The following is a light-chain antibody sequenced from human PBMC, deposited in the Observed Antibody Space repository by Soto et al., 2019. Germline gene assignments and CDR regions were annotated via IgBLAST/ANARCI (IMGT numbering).Light chain of an antibody. CDR2: GTS. Sequence: EIVLTQSPATLSLSPGERATLSCRASQSFSSINLARFQQKPRQAPRLLIYGTSSRATGIPDRFSGSGSGTDFTLTISSLEPEDFAFCYCQQRNSWPLTFGGGTKVEIK. J-gene: IGKJ4*01. V-gene: IGKV3D-20*02. CDR3: QQRNSWPLT. CDR1: QSFSSIN.